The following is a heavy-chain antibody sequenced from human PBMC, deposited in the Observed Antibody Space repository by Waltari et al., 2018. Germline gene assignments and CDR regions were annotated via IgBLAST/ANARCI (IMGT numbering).Heavy chain of an antibody. CDR1: GFTFSNAW. V-gene: IGHV3-15*01. Sequence: EVQLVESGGGLVKPGGSLRLSCAASGFTFSNAWMSWVRQAPGKGLEWVGRIKSKTDGGTTDYAAPVKGRFTISRDDSKNTLYLQMNSLKTEDTAVYYCTTDPPPGYSSGWYGRGSDYWGQGTLVTVSS. CDR2: IKSKTDGGTT. J-gene: IGHJ4*02. CDR3: TTDPPPGYSSGWYGRGSDY. D-gene: IGHD6-19*01.